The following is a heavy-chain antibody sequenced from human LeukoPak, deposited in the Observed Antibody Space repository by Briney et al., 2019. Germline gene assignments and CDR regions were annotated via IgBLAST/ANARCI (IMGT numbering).Heavy chain of an antibody. Sequence: ASVKLSFKASGYTCTGYYMHWVRQPPGQGLEWMGWINPNSGGTNYDKQFQARVTTIRHTSISTAYLELIRLRSADTAVYYCARVTVRGVIIGCWGKGAMVT. D-gene: IGHD3-10*01. V-gene: IGHV1-2*02. J-gene: IGHJ4*02. CDR3: ARVTVRGVIIGC. CDR2: INPNSGGT. CDR1: GYTCTGYY.